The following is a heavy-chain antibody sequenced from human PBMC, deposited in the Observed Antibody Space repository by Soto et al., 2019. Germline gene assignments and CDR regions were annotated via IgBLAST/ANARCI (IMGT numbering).Heavy chain of an antibody. CDR2: IIPVFATT. V-gene: IGHV1-69*12. D-gene: IGHD1-26*01. CDR1: GGTFSTYV. J-gene: IGHJ6*02. CDR3: ARGRIAGAATDFYYSGMDV. Sequence: QVQLVQSGAEVKKPGSSVKVSCKASGGTFSTYVISWVRQAPGQGLEWMGGIIPVFATTNYAQKLQGRVTITADESTITGYRELNRLRAEDTAVYYCARGRIAGAATDFYYSGMDVWGQGTSVTVSS.